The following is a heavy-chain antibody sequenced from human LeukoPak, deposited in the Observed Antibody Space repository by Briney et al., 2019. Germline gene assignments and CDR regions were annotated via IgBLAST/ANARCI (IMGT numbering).Heavy chain of an antibody. D-gene: IGHD5-18*01. Sequence: GGSPRLSSTASGYTVSSYEMICVRQAPGKGLEWLSYILTTGSTIYYADSVKGRFTISRDNSKNSLYLQMNSLRAEDTAVYYCAREGSPDTGMEGEALDIWGQGTMVTVSS. CDR2: ILTTGSTI. CDR1: GYTVSSYE. V-gene: IGHV3-48*03. CDR3: AREGSPDTGMEGEALDI. J-gene: IGHJ3*02.